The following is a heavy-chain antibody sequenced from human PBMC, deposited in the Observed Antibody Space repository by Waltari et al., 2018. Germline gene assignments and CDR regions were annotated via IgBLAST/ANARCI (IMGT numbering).Heavy chain of an antibody. CDR3: ARELVPDEYYYYGMDV. J-gene: IGHJ6*02. Sequence: QVQLVESGGGVVQPGRSLRLSCAASGFTFSSYAMHWVRQAPGKGLEWVAVISYDGSNKYYADSVKGRFTISRDNSKNTLYLQMNSLRAEDTAVYYCARELVPDEYYYYGMDVWGQGTTVTVSS. V-gene: IGHV3-30-3*01. CDR1: GFTFSSYA. CDR2: ISYDGSNK.